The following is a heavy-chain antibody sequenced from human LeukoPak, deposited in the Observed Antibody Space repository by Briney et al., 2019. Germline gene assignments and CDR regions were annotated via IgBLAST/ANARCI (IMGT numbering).Heavy chain of an antibody. D-gene: IGHD1/OR15-1a*01. V-gene: IGHV3-7*03. Sequence: SGGSLRLSCAASGFTFSNYWMSWVRQAPGKGLEWVTNIKQDGSAKYYVDSVKGRFTTSRDNTKNSLFLQMNSLRAEDTAVYYCARNNDMDVWGQGTTVIVSS. J-gene: IGHJ6*02. CDR1: GFTFSNYW. CDR3: ARNNDMDV. CDR2: IKQDGSAK.